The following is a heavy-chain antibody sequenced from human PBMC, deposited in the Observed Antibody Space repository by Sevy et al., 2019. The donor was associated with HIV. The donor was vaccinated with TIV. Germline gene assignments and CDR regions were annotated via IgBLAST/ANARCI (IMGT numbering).Heavy chain of an antibody. CDR3: AKDLSYTDIVVVPAAMANWFDP. J-gene: IGHJ5*02. Sequence: GGSLRLSCAASGFTFSSYAMSWVRQAPGKGLEWVSAISGSGGSTYYEYSVKGRFTISRDNSKNTMYLQMNSLRAEDTAVYYCAKDLSYTDIVVVPAAMANWFDPWGQGTLVTVSS. V-gene: IGHV3-23*01. CDR1: GFTFSSYA. D-gene: IGHD2-2*01. CDR2: ISGSGGST.